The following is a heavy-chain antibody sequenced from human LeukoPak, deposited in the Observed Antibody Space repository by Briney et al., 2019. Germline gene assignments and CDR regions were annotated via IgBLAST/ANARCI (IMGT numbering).Heavy chain of an antibody. D-gene: IGHD2-21*02. CDR2: INPSGGST. V-gene: IGHV1-46*01. CDR3: ARQVKIVVVTATFDY. Sequence: AASVKVSCKASGYTFTSYYMHWVRQAPGQGLGWMGIINPSGGSTSYAQKFQGRVTMTRDTSTSTVYMELSSLRSEDTAVYYCARQVKIVVVTATFDYWGQGTLVTVSS. CDR1: GYTFTSYY. J-gene: IGHJ4*02.